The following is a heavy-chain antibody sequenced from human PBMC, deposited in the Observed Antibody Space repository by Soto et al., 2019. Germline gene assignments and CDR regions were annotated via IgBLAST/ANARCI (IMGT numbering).Heavy chain of an antibody. Sequence: SSETLSLTCTVSGGSIISTTHYWGWIRQPPGKGLEWIGSIYYSGSTYYNPSLKSRVTISVDTSKNQFSLKLSSVTAADTAVYYCATHEGEAAVPVARGWFDPWGQGTLVTVPS. J-gene: IGHJ5*02. D-gene: IGHD6-13*01. CDR3: ATHEGEAAVPVARGWFDP. CDR1: GGSIISTTHY. CDR2: IYYSGST. V-gene: IGHV4-39*01.